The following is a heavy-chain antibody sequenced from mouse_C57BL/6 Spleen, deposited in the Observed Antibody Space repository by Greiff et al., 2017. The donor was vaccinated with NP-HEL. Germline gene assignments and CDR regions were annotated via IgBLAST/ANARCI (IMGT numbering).Heavy chain of an antibody. V-gene: IGHV2-2*01. CDR3: ARNYRDEGYFDY. D-gene: IGHD3-3*01. CDR1: GFSLTSYG. J-gene: IGHJ2*01. Sequence: QVQLKESGPGLVQPSQSLSITCTVSGFSLTSYGVHWVRQSPGKGLEWLGVIWSGGSTDYNAAFISRLSISKDNSKSQVFFKMNSLQADDTAIYYCARNYRDEGYFDYWGQGTTLTVSS. CDR2: IWSGGST.